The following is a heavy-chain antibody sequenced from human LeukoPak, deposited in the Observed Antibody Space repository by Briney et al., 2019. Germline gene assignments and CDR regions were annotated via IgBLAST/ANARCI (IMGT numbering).Heavy chain of an antibody. J-gene: IGHJ4*02. Sequence: GRSLRLSCAASGFTFDDYAMHWVRQAPGKGLEWVSGISWNSGSIGYADSVKGRFTISRDNAKNSLYLQMNSLRAEDTALYYCAKDMQELLRYNFDYWGQGTLVTVSS. D-gene: IGHD1-26*01. V-gene: IGHV3-9*01. CDR1: GFTFDDYA. CDR2: ISWNSGSI. CDR3: AKDMQELLRYNFDY.